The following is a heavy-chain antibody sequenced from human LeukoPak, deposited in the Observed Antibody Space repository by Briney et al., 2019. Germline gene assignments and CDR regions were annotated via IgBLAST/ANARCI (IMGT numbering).Heavy chain of an antibody. CDR1: GYTFTGYY. CDR3: ATGSQPAATDDAFDI. D-gene: IGHD2-2*01. Sequence: EASVKVSCKASGYTFTGYYMHWVRQAPGQGLEWMGWINPNSGGTKYAQKFQGRVTMTRDTSISTAYLELSSLRSDDTAVYYCATGSQPAATDDAFDIWGQGTMVTVSS. V-gene: IGHV1-2*02. J-gene: IGHJ3*02. CDR2: INPNSGGT.